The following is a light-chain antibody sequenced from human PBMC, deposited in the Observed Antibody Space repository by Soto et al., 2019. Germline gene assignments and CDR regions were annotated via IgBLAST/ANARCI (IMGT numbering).Light chain of an antibody. Sequence: IQMTQSPSTLSASVGDTVTITCRAIQSISVSLAWYQQKPGKGPKLLIYAASTLQSGVPSRFSGSVSGTDFTLTISSLQPEDVATYYCQKYDSAPPELTFGGGTKVDNK. CDR1: QSISVS. J-gene: IGKJ4*01. CDR2: AAS. V-gene: IGKV1-27*01. CDR3: QKYDSAPPELT.